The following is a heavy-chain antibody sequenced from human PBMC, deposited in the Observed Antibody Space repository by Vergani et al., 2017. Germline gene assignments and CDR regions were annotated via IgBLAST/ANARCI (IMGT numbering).Heavy chain of an antibody. CDR2: MNPNSGNK. Sequence: QVQLVQSGAEVKKPGASVKVSCKASGYTFTSYGISWVRQAPGQGLEWLGWMNPNSGNKGYEQKFQGRVTMTRNTSISTAYMELSSLRSEDTAVYYCARNRMRSSSGRRSNWFDPWGQGTLVTVSS. CDR3: ARNRMRSSSGRRSNWFDP. J-gene: IGHJ5*02. V-gene: IGHV1-8*02. D-gene: IGHD6-6*01. CDR1: GYTFTSYG.